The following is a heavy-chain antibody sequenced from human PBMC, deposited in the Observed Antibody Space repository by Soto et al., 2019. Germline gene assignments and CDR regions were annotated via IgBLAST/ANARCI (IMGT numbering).Heavy chain of an antibody. CDR1: GDSVSSNSGS. CDR2: TYYRSRWYN. J-gene: IGHJ6*03. Sequence: PSQTLSLTCAISGDSVSSNSGSSNWIRLSPSRGLEWLARTYYRSRWYNDYAVSVRSRITVNPDTSKNQFSLKLSSVTAADTAVYYCARASSGSYYNSGYYMDVWGKGTTVTVSS. CDR3: ARASSGSYYNSGYYMDV. D-gene: IGHD3-10*01. V-gene: IGHV6-1*01.